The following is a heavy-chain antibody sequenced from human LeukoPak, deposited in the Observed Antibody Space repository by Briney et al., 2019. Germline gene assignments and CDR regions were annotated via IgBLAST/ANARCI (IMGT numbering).Heavy chain of an antibody. J-gene: IGHJ4*02. D-gene: IGHD3-10*01. CDR1: GYTFTSYG. CDR2: ISAYNGNT. Sequence: ASVKVSCKASGYTFTSYGISWVRQAPVQGLGWMGWISAYNGNTNYAQKLQGRVTMTTDTSTSTAYMELRSLRSDDTAVYYCARAFASGSYYLSELGYWGQGTLVTVSS. V-gene: IGHV1-18*01. CDR3: ARAFASGSYYLSELGY.